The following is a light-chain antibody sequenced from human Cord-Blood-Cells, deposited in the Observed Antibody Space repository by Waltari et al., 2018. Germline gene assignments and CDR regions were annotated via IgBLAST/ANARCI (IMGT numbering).Light chain of an antibody. CDR2: DVS. CDR3: SSYTSSSTLVV. V-gene: IGLV2-14*01. J-gene: IGLJ2*01. CDR1: SSALGGYTY. Sequence: QSALTQPASVSGSPGQSITISCTGTSSALGGYTYVSWYQQPPGKAPKLMIYDVSNRPSGVSNRFSGSKSGNTASLTISGLQAEDEADYYCSSYTSSSTLVVFGGGTKLTVL.